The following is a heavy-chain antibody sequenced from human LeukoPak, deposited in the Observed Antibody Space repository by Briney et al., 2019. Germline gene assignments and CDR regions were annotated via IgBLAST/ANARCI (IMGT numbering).Heavy chain of an antibody. J-gene: IGHJ4*02. CDR2: ISAYNGNT. V-gene: IGHV1-18*01. Sequence: ASAKVSCKASGGTFSSYAISWVRQAPGQGLEWMGWISAYNGNTNYAQKLQGRVTMTTDTSTSTAYMELRSLRSDDTAVYYCARAPGVVEYYFDYWGQGTLVTVSS. CDR3: ARAPGVVEYYFDY. CDR1: GGTFSSYA. D-gene: IGHD2-2*01.